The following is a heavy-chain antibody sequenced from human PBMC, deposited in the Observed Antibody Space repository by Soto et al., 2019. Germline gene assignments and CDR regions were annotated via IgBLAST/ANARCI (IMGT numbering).Heavy chain of an antibody. D-gene: IGHD3-10*01. CDR3: AKEPWPVLVVRGVHDY. J-gene: IGHJ4*02. Sequence: GGSLRLSCAASGFTFSSYAMSWVRQAPGKGLEWVSAISGSGGSTYYADSVKGRFTISRDNSKNTLYLQMNSLRAEDTAVYYCAKEPWPVLVVRGVHDYWGQGTLVTVSS. V-gene: IGHV3-23*01. CDR2: ISGSGGST. CDR1: GFTFSSYA.